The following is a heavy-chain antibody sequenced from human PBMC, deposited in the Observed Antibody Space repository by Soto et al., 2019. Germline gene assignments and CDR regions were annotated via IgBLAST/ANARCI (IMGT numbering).Heavy chain of an antibody. Sequence: ASVKVSCKASGYTFTSYDINWVRQATGQGLEWMGWMNPNSGNTGYAQKFQGRVTMTRNTSISTAYMELSSLRSEDTAVYYCARLGRQQLVDYYYYGMDVWGQGTTVTVSS. V-gene: IGHV1-8*01. CDR2: MNPNSGNT. J-gene: IGHJ6*02. CDR1: GYTFTSYD. CDR3: ARLGRQQLVDYYYYGMDV. D-gene: IGHD6-13*01.